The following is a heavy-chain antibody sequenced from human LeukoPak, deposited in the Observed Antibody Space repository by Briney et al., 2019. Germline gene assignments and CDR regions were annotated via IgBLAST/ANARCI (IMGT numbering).Heavy chain of an antibody. D-gene: IGHD3-22*01. Sequence: GGSLRLSCAASGFTFSSYGIHWVRQAPGKGLEWVAFIRYDGSNKYYADSVKGRFLISRDNSKNMLFLQMNSLIIEDTAVYYCARNSDYYDYSPQSVWGQGTLVTVS. V-gene: IGHV3-30*02. J-gene: IGHJ4*02. CDR3: ARNSDYYDYSPQSV. CDR1: GFTFSSYG. CDR2: IRYDGSNK.